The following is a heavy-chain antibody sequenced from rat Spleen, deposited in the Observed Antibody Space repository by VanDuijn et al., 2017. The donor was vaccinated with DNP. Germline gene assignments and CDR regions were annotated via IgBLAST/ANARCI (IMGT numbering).Heavy chain of an antibody. J-gene: IGHJ4*01. CDR1: GYSITSNY. D-gene: IGHD1-4*01. CDR3: ARWPGYNPPYAMDA. Sequence: EVQLQESGPGLVKPSQSLSLTCSVTGYSITSNYWGWIRKLPGNKMEWIGYINYSGNTGYKPSLKSRISITRDTSKNQFFLQLHSVTTEDTATYYCARWPGYNPPYAMDAWGQGTSVTVSS. CDR2: INYSGNT. V-gene: IGHV3-1*01.